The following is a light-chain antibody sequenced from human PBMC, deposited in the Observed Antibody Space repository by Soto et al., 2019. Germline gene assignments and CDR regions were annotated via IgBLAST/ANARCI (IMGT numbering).Light chain of an antibody. CDR2: RIF. V-gene: IGKV3-15*01. CDR1: QSVNNY. CDR3: QQRDNWSYI. Sequence: EIVMTQSPATVSVSPGERVTLSCRASQSVNNYLAWYQQKPGQAPRLLVYRIFSRATGVPARFSGSGSGTEFTLTISSLQSEDSAVYYCQQRDNWSYIFGQGTKLEMK. J-gene: IGKJ2*01.